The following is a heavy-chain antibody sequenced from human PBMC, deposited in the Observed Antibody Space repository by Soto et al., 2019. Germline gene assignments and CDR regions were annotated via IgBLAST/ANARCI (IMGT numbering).Heavy chain of an antibody. Sequence: GGSLRLSCAASGFTFSSYGMHWVRQAPGKGLEWVAVISYGGSNKYYADSVKGRFTISRDNSKNTLYLQMNSLRAEDTAVYYCAKDLYSGSYSSYYFHHWGQGTLVTVSS. J-gene: IGHJ4*02. CDR1: GFTFSSYG. D-gene: IGHD1-26*01. V-gene: IGHV3-30*18. CDR3: AKDLYSGSYSSYYFHH. CDR2: ISYGGSNK.